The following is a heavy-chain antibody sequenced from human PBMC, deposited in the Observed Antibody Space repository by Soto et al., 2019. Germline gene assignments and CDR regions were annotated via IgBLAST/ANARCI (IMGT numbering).Heavy chain of an antibody. Sequence: GGSLRLSCAASGFTFSSYAMHWVRQAPGKGLEWVAVISYDGSNKYYADSVKGRLTISRDNSKNTLYLQMNSLRAEDTAVYYCARLAIFGVVLNWFDPWGQGTLVTVSS. D-gene: IGHD3-3*01. CDR2: ISYDGSNK. J-gene: IGHJ5*02. CDR1: GFTFSSYA. CDR3: ARLAIFGVVLNWFDP. V-gene: IGHV3-30-3*01.